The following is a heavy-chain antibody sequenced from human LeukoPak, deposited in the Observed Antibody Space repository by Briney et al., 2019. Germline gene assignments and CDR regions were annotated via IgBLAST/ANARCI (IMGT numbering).Heavy chain of an antibody. Sequence: ASQTLSLTCAISGGSVSSTTTTWNWIRQSPSRGLEWLGRTYYTSKWITDYAVSVKGRITVNPNTSNNQFSLQLNSVTPEDTAVYYCARGYWAYGMDVWGPGTTVTVSS. CDR3: ARGYWAYGMDV. CDR1: GGSVSSTTTT. CDR2: TYYTSKWIT. J-gene: IGHJ6*02. D-gene: IGHD6-13*01. V-gene: IGHV6-1*01.